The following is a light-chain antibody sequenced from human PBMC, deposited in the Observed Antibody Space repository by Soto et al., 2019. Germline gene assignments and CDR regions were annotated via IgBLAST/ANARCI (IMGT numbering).Light chain of an antibody. J-gene: IGKJ2*01. Sequence: VLPQSPDTLSLSPGDRATLSCRASQSVRSTFVAWYQQQPGQAPRLLIYGASNRAAGIPERFSGSASGTEFTLTISRLEPDDAAVYYCQQYHDSPMNTFGQGTKLQIK. V-gene: IGKV3-20*01. CDR2: GAS. CDR3: QQYHDSPMNT. CDR1: QSVRSTF.